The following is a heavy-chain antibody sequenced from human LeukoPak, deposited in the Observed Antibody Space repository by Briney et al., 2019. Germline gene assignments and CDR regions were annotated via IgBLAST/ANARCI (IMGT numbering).Heavy chain of an antibody. CDR1: GFTVSSNY. CDR3: ARDSGDGYNYFDY. J-gene: IGHJ4*02. D-gene: IGHD5-24*01. V-gene: IGHV3-11*01. Sequence: PGGSLRLSCAASGFTVSSNYMSWIRQAPGKGLEWVSYISSSGSTIYYADSVKGRFTISRDNAKNSLYLQMNSLRAEDTAVYYCARDSGDGYNYFDYWGQGTLVTASS. CDR2: ISSSGSTI.